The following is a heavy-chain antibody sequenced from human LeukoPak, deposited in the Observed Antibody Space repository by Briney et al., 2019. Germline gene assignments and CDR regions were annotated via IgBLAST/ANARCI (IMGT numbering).Heavy chain of an antibody. CDR3: ARSQLVADNWFDP. CDR2: IYYSGSP. CDR1: GGSISSSSDY. Sequence: SETLSLTCTVSGGSISSSSDYWGWIRQPPGKGLEWIGSIYYSGSPYYNPSLKSRVTISVDTSKNQFSLKLSSVTAADTAVYYCARSQLVADNWFDPWGQGTLVTVSS. D-gene: IGHD6-13*01. J-gene: IGHJ5*02. V-gene: IGHV4-39*01.